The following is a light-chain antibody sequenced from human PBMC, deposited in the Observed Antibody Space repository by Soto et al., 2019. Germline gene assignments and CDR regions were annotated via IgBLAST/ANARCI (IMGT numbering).Light chain of an antibody. CDR2: EVS. J-gene: IGLJ1*01. Sequence: QSALTQPASVSGSPGQSITISCTGTSSDVGGYNYVSWYQQHPGKAPKLMIYEVSNRPSGVSYRFSGSKSGNTASLTISGLQAEDEADYYCSSYTTTNTYVFGTGTKLPS. CDR3: SSYTTTNTYV. CDR1: SSDVGGYNY. V-gene: IGLV2-14*01.